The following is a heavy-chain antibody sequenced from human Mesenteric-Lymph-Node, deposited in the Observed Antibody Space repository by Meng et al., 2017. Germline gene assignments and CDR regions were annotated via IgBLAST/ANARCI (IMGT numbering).Heavy chain of an antibody. CDR1: GFTFSGYP. V-gene: IGHV3-23*01. J-gene: IGHJ4*02. Sequence: GESLKISCVASGFTFSGYPMSWVRQAPGKGLEWVSVIRGNGVTTYYADSVKGRFTIARDNYKNTLYLQMNSLRAEDTAIYYCAKDRGYYDFWSAFDSWGQGTRVTVSS. CDR3: AKDRGYYDFWSAFDS. D-gene: IGHD3-3*01. CDR2: IRGNGVTT.